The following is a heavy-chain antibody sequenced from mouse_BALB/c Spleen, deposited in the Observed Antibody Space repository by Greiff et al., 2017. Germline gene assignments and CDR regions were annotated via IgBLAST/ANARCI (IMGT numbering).Heavy chain of an antibody. D-gene: IGHD3-3*01. CDR3: ARGTSYAMDY. J-gene: IGHJ4*01. CDR2: ISSGGSYT. V-gene: IGHV5-9-3*01. Sequence: EVKLMESGGGLVKPGGSLKLSCAASGFTFSSYAMSWVRQTPEKRLEWVATISSGGSYTYYPDSVKGRFTISRDNAKNTLYLQMSRLRSEDTAMYYCARGTSYAMDYWGQGTSVTVSS. CDR1: GFTFSSYA.